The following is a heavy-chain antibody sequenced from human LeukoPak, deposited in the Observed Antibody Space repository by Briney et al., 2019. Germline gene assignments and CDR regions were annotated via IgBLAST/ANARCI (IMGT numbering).Heavy chain of an antibody. V-gene: IGHV4-4*09. CDR3: ANSYDGKIVPFDN. CDR2: IYSSGST. J-gene: IGHJ4*02. CDR1: GGSISNSY. Sequence: PSETLSLTCTVSGGSISNSYWNWVRQPPGKGLEWIGYIYSSGSTNYNPSFKSRVTLSVDPSKNQFSLKLNSVTASDTAVYYCANSYDGKIVPFDNWGQGTLVTVSS. D-gene: IGHD4-23*01.